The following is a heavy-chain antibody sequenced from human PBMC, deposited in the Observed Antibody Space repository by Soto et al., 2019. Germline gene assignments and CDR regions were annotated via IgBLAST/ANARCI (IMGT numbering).Heavy chain of an antibody. Sequence: GGSLRLSCAASGFTFSSYAMSWVRQAPGKGLEWVSAISGSGGSTYYADSVKGRFTISRDNSKNTLYLQMNSLRAEDTAVYYCAKGTDIVVVVAATPGMDVWGKGTTVTVSS. J-gene: IGHJ6*04. CDR1: GFTFSSYA. CDR2: ISGSGGST. CDR3: AKGTDIVVVVAATPGMDV. V-gene: IGHV3-23*01. D-gene: IGHD2-15*01.